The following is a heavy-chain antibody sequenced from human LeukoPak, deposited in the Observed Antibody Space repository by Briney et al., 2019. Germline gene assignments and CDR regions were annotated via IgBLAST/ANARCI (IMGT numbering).Heavy chain of an antibody. V-gene: IGHV3-30*01. Sequence: GGSLRLSCAASGFTFSSYAMHWVRQAPGKGLEWVAVISYDGSNKYYADSVKGRFTISRDNSKNTRYLQMNSLRAEDTAVYYCARDRMGGVRGGNYFDYWGQGTLVTVSS. CDR3: ARDRMGGVRGGNYFDY. CDR2: ISYDGSNK. J-gene: IGHJ4*02. D-gene: IGHD3-16*01. CDR1: GFTFSSYA.